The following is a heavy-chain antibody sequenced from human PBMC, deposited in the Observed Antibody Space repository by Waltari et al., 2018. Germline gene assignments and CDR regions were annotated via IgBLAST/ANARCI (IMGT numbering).Heavy chain of an antibody. CDR2: IDSGGST. Sequence: EVQLLESGGGLVQPGGSLRLSCAASGFTFSSYAMSWVRQAPGKGLEWVSVIDSGGSTYYADSGKGRFTSSRDNSKNTLYLQMNSLRAEDTAVYYCAKEELVRRYFDSALDYWGQGTLVTVSS. J-gene: IGHJ4*02. D-gene: IGHD3-9*01. V-gene: IGHV3-23*03. CDR1: GFTFSSYA. CDR3: AKEELVRRYFDSALDY.